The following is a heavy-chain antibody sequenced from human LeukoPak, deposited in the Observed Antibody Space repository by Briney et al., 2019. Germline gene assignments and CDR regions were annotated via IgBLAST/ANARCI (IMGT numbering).Heavy chain of an antibody. J-gene: IGHJ3*02. CDR2: ISAYNGNT. D-gene: IGHD5-12*01. Sequence: ASVKVSCKASGYTFTSYGISWVRRAPGQGLEWMGWISAYNGNTNYAQKLQGRVIMTTDTSTSTAYMELRSLRSDDTAVYYCARGLQENLAWLQAFSAFDIWGQGTMVTVSS. CDR1: GYTFTSYG. V-gene: IGHV1-18*01. CDR3: ARGLQENLAWLQAFSAFDI.